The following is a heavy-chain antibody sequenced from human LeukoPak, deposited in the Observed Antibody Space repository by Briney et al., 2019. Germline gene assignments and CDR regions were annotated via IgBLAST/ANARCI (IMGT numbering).Heavy chain of an antibody. J-gene: IGHJ4*02. Sequence: GGSLRLSCAASGFTFSDYSKTWVRQAPGKGLEWVSSISGSSSYIYYADSLKGRFTISRDNAKNSLFLQMNSLRAEDTAVYYCARRVPYFDYWGQGALVTVSS. CDR1: GFTFSDYS. D-gene: IGHD4/OR15-4a*01. V-gene: IGHV3-21*01. CDR3: ARRVPYFDY. CDR2: ISGSSSYI.